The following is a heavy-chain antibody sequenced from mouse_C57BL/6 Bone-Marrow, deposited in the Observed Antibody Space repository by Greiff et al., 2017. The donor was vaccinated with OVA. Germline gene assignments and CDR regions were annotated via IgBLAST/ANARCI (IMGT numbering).Heavy chain of an antibody. CDR1: GFSFNTYA. CDR3: VRFTTVGATGGPY. Sequence: EVKLVESGGGLVQPKGSLKLSCAASGFSFNTYAMNWVRQAPGKGLEWVARIRSKSNNYATYYADSVKDRFTISRDDSESMLYLQMNNLKTEDTAMYYCVRFTTVGATGGPYWGQGTLVTVSA. J-gene: IGHJ3*01. D-gene: IGHD1-1*01. CDR2: IRSKSNNYAT. V-gene: IGHV10-1*01.